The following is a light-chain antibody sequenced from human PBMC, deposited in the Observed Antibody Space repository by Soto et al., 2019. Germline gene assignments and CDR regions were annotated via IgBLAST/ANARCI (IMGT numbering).Light chain of an antibody. CDR2: GAS. CDR3: QQSYSSPRT. J-gene: IGKJ2*01. CDR1: QSVATSQ. Sequence: EIVLTQSPGTLSLSPGERATLFCRASQSVATSQLAWYQQKPGQAPRLLIGASSRATGVPDRFIASGSGTDFTLTISGLQPEDFATYYCQQSYSSPRTFGQGTKLE. V-gene: IGKV3-20*01.